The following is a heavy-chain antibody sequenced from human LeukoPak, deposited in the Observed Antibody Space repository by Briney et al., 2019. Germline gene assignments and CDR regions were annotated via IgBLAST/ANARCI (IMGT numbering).Heavy chain of an antibody. J-gene: IGHJ4*02. D-gene: IGHD2-15*01. Sequence: SGGSLRLSCAASGFTFSSSAMSWVRQAPGKGLEWVSSISGSSSYIYYADSVKGRFTISRDNAKNSLYLQMNSLRAEDTAVYYCARDREGYCSGGTCTNFDYWGQGTLVTVSS. CDR1: GFTFSSSA. CDR3: ARDREGYCSGGTCTNFDY. CDR2: ISGSSSYI. V-gene: IGHV3-21*01.